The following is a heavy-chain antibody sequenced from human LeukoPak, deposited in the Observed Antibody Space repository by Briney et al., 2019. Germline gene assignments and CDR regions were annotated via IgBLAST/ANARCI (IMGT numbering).Heavy chain of an antibody. CDR1: GFTFTTYW. CDR2: INQDGTEK. Sequence: PGGSLRLSCAASGFTFTTYWMSWVRQLPGKGLEWVANINQDGTEKYYVDSVKGRFTISRDNAKNSLELQMNSLRVEDTGIYYCVKVAKYYYGSETYYFFEHWGQGAPVTASS. D-gene: IGHD3-10*01. V-gene: IGHV3-7*01. CDR3: VKVAKYYYGSETYYFFEH. J-gene: IGHJ4*02.